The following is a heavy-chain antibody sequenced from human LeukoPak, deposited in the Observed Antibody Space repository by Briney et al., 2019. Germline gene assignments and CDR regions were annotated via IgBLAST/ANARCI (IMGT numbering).Heavy chain of an antibody. V-gene: IGHV1-18*04. J-gene: IGHJ6*02. D-gene: IGHD3-10*01. Sequence: ASVKVSCKASGYTFTSYGISWVRQAPGQGLEWMGWISAYNGNTNYAQKLQGRVTMTTDTSTSTAYMELRSLRSDDTAVYYCARDGTKESYYYYYGMDVWGQGTTVTVSS. CDR3: ARDGTKESYYYYYGMDV. CDR1: GYTFTSYG. CDR2: ISAYNGNT.